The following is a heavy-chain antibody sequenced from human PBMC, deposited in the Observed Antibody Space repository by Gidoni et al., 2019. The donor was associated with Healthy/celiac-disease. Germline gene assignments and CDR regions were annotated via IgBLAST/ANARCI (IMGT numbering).Heavy chain of an antibody. CDR3: ARIRVAAAASPNWFDP. D-gene: IGHD6-13*01. J-gene: IGHJ5*02. Sequence: QVTLKESGPVLVTPTETLTLTCPVSGFSLSNARMGVRWIRQPPGKALEWLAHIFSNDDKSYSTSLKSRLTISKDTSKSQVVLTMTNMDPVDTATYYCARIRVAAAASPNWFDPWGQGTLVTVSS. CDR1: GFSLSNARMG. CDR2: IFSNDDK. V-gene: IGHV2-26*01.